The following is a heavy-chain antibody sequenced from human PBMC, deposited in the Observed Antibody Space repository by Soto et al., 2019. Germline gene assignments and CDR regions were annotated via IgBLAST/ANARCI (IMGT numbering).Heavy chain of an antibody. J-gene: IGHJ6*03. D-gene: IGHD6-25*01. CDR1: SGSISSSNW. CDR2: IYHSGRT. V-gene: IGHV4-4*02. Sequence: QVQLQESGPGLVKPSGTLSLTCAVSSGSISSSNWWSWVRLPPGKGLEWIGEIYHSGRTNYNPSLKSRVTISVDKSKNQFALELSSVTAADTAVYYCARSSIAAPYYYYTDVWGKGTTVTVSS. CDR3: ARSSIAAPYYYYTDV.